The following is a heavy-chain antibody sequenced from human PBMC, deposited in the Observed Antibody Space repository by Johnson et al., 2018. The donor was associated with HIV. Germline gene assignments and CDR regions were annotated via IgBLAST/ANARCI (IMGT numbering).Heavy chain of an antibody. J-gene: IGHJ3*02. CDR2: ISYDGSNK. V-gene: IGHV3-30*19. Sequence: QVQLVESGGGVVRPGGSLRLSCEASGFTFSSYGMHWVRQAPGKGLEWVAVISYDGSNKYYADSVKGRFTISRDNSKNTLYLQMDSLRAEDTAVYFCAREMVAAKDAFDIWGQGTMVTVSS. CDR1: GFTFSSYG. CDR3: AREMVAAKDAFDI. D-gene: IGHD2-15*01.